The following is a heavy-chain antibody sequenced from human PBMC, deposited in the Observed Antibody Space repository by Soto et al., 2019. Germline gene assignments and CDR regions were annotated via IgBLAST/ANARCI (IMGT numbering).Heavy chain of an antibody. CDR3: ARSRGGAFDI. CDR1: GGSISSGDYY. J-gene: IGHJ3*02. CDR2: IYYSGST. Sequence: SETLSLTGTVSGGSISSGDYYWSWIRQPPGKGLEWIGYIYYSGSTNYNPSLKSRVTISVDTSKNQFSLKLSSVTAADTAVYYCARSRGGAFDIWGQGTMVTVSS. D-gene: IGHD3-10*01. V-gene: IGHV4-61*08.